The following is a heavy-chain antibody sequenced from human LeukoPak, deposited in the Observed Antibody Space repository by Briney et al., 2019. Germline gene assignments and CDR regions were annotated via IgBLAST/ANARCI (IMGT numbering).Heavy chain of an antibody. J-gene: IGHJ6*03. CDR1: GYRFSHYW. D-gene: IGHD5-18*01. CDR3: ARHMGYGYGRMEV. CDR2: IYPDDSST. V-gene: IGHV5-51*01. Sequence: GESLKISCEGSGYRFSHYWIGWVRQLPGKGLEWMGIIYPDDSSTEYSPSLQGQVTISADKSISTAYLQWSSLKASDTAMYYCARHMGYGYGRMEVWGKGTTVTVSS.